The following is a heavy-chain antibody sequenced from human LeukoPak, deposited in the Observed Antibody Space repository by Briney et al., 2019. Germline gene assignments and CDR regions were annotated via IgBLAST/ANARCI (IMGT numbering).Heavy chain of an antibody. D-gene: IGHD1-26*01. CDR2: ISGSGAST. V-gene: IGHV3-23*01. Sequence: GGSLRLSCAASELTFSSFSMSWVRQAPGKGLECVSAISGSGASTVYVDSVKGRFTISRDNSKNTVYLQMNSLRAEDTAVYYCAKASGPTNYFDYWGRGTLVTVSS. J-gene: IGHJ4*02. CDR1: ELTFSSFS. CDR3: AKASGPTNYFDY.